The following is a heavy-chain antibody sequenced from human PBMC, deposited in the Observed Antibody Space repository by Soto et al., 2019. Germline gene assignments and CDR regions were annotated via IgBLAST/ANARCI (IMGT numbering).Heavy chain of an antibody. D-gene: IGHD3-22*01. Sequence: PGGSLRLSCAASGFTFSSYAMHWVRQAPGKGLEWVSFISYDGSNKYYADSVKGRFTISRDNSKNSLYLQMNSLRDEDTAVYYCARGTYYYDSSGYSDLDYWGQGTLVTVSS. CDR2: ISYDGSNK. CDR3: ARGTYYYDSSGYSDLDY. CDR1: GFTFSSYA. J-gene: IGHJ4*02. V-gene: IGHV3-30-3*01.